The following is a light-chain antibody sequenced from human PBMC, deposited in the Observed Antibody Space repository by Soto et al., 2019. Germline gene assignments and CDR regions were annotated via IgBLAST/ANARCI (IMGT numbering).Light chain of an antibody. J-gene: IGKJ2*01. CDR1: QSVSSN. V-gene: IGKV3-15*01. CDR3: QQHNYWPPYT. CDR2: GAS. Sequence: EIVMTQSPATLSVSPGERATLSCRASQSVSSNLAWYQQKPGQAPRLLIYGASTRATGIPARFSGSGSGTEFTLTISSLPSEDFALYYCQQHNYWPPYTFGQGTKLEIK.